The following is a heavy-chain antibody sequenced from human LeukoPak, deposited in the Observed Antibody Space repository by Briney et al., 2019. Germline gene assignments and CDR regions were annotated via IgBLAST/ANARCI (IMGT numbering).Heavy chain of an antibody. CDR2: ISYSGGT. D-gene: IGHD3-10*01. CDR3: VRGERLGGDY. Sequence: SETLSLTCSVSGVSTSSYYWSWIRQSPGKGLEWIGYISYSGGTNYNPSLKSRVTISLDTSKNQFSLQLSSVTAADTAVYYCVRGERLGGDYWGHGTLDTVSS. CDR1: GVSTSSYY. J-gene: IGHJ4*01. V-gene: IGHV4-59*01.